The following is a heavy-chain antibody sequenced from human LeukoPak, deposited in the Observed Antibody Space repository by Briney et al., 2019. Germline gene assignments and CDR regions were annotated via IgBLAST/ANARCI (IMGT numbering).Heavy chain of an antibody. D-gene: IGHD3-22*01. Sequence: GGSLRLSCAASGFTFSTYSMNWVRQAPGKGLEWISYISSSSRTRYYADSVKGRFTISRDNAKNSLYLQMNSLRAEDTAVYYCAKDVLGGYYDSSGYYCAFDIWGQGTMVTVSS. CDR3: AKDVLGGYYDSSGYYCAFDI. J-gene: IGHJ3*02. V-gene: IGHV3-48*01. CDR2: ISSSSRTR. CDR1: GFTFSTYS.